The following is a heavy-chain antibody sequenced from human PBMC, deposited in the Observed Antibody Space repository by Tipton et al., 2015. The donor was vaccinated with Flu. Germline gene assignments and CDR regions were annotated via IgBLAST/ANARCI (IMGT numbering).Heavy chain of an antibody. CDR3: ARCKGSGWLGVDH. J-gene: IGHJ4*02. CDR1: GYIFTTYY. Sequence: QMQLVQSGAEVKKPGASVKLSCRASGYIFTTYYIHWVRQAPGQGLEWMGIINPNTGSTGYAQKLQGRVTMTRDTSTSTVYMELSSLTFDDTAVYYCARCKGSGWLGVDHWGQGTLVTVSS. CDR2: INPNTGST. V-gene: IGHV1-46*01. D-gene: IGHD6-19*01.